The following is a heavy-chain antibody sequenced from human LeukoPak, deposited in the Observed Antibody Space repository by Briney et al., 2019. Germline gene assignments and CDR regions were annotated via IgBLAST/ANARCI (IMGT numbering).Heavy chain of an antibody. D-gene: IGHD3-22*01. V-gene: IGHV4-61*02. J-gene: IGHJ4*02. CDR1: GGSISSGSYY. CDR3: ARGLFYYDSSGYSNYFDY. Sequence: PSETLSLTCTASGGSISSGSYYWSWIRQPAGKGLEWIGRIYASGSTNYNPSLKSRVTISVDTSKNQFSLKLSSVTAADTAVYYCARGLFYYDSSGYSNYFDYWGQGTLVTVSS. CDR2: IYASGST.